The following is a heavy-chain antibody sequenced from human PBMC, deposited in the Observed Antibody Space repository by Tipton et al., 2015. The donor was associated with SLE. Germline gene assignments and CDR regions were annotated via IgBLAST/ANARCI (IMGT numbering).Heavy chain of an antibody. CDR3: ARGVVGLVLIYFDH. V-gene: IGHV4-31*01. D-gene: IGHD3/OR15-3a*01. CDR2: IYYSGTT. Sequence: TLSLTCTVSGGSITTGPYYWSWIRQHPGKGLEWIGNIYYSGTTYYNTSFKSQFTISVDTSNNQFSLKVNSVTAADTAVYYCARGVVGLVLIYFDHWGQGALVTVSS. CDR1: GGSITTGPYY. J-gene: IGHJ4*01.